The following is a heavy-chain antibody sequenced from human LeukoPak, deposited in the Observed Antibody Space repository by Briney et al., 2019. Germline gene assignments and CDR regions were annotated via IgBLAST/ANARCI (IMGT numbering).Heavy chain of an antibody. J-gene: IGHJ4*02. CDR2: INHSGST. CDR1: GGSFSGYY. CDR3: ARVTQNCSGGSCYPPAFDY. Sequence: SETLSLTCAVYGGSFSGYYWSWIRQPPGKGLEWIGEINHSGSTNYNPSLKSRVTISVDTSKNQFSLKLSSVTAADTAVYYCARVTQNCSGGSCYPPAFDYWGQGTLVTVSS. D-gene: IGHD2-15*01. V-gene: IGHV4-34*01.